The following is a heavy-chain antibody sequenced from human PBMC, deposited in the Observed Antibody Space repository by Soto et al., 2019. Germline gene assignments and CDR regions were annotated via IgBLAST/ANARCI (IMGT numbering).Heavy chain of an antibody. CDR1: GFTFGNYA. D-gene: IGHD3-3*01. CDR2: ISGSGGST. CDR3: GKASLLRFLDSSFDY. V-gene: IGHV3-23*01. Sequence: PGGSLRLSCAASGFTFGNYAMTWVRQAPGKGLEWVSGISGSGGSTYYADSVKGRFTISRDNSKNTLYLQMNSLRAEDTAVYYCGKASLLRFLDSSFDYWGQGTLVTVPQ. J-gene: IGHJ4*02.